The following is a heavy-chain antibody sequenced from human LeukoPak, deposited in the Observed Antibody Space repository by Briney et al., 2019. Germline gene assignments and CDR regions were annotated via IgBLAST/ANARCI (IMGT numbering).Heavy chain of an antibody. CDR3: ARGFDSSGYYRNYYGMDV. D-gene: IGHD3-22*01. J-gene: IGHJ6*02. V-gene: IGHV1-69*01. CDR2: VIPIFGTA. CDR1: GGTFSSYA. Sequence: GSSVKLSCKASGGTFSSYAISWVRQAPGQGLEWMGGVIPIFGTANYAQKFQGRVTITADESTITAYMELSSLRSEDTAVYYCARGFDSSGYYRNYYGMDVWGQGTTVTVSS.